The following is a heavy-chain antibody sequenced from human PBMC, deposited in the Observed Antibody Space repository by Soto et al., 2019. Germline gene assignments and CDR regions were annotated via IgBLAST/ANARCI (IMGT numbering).Heavy chain of an antibody. CDR2: ISPYTGNT. D-gene: IGHD3-16*01. V-gene: IGHV1-18*01. Sequence: QVQLEQSGDEVKKPGASVKVSCKASGYIFVNYGIAWVRQAPGQGLEWLGWISPYTGNTYYATKVQGRLPLTSHTATSTAFMDLGSLTSAEPAVYYCAMVDLYVTPTPQDVWGQGTTVTVSS. CDR1: GYIFVNYG. CDR3: AMVDLYVTPTPQDV. J-gene: IGHJ6*02.